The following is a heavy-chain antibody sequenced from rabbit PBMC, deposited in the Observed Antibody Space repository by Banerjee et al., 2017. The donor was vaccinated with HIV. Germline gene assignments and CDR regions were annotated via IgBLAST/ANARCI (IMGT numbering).Heavy chain of an antibody. Sequence: QEQLVESGGGLVQPEGSLTLSCTASGFSFSNKAVMCWVRQAPGKGLEWIACINAVTGKAVYASWAKGRFTFSKTSSTTVTLQMTSLTAADTATYFCARNYVNAFDPRGPGTLVTVS. CDR2: INAVTGKA. CDR1: GFSFSNKAV. D-gene: IGHD1-1*01. CDR3: ARNYVNAFDP. J-gene: IGHJ2*01. V-gene: IGHV1S45*01.